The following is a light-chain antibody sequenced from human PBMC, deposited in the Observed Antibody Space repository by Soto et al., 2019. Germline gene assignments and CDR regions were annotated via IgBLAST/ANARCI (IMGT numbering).Light chain of an antibody. V-gene: IGKV3-15*01. CDR1: QSISNN. Sequence: IVMTQSPATLSLSPGEKATLSCRASQSISNNFAWFQQTPGQVPRLLIYGASNRATGVSARFSGSGSGTEFTLTISSLQSEEFAVYYCLQYHYWWTFGQGTKVEIE. CDR2: GAS. CDR3: LQYHYWWT. J-gene: IGKJ1*01.